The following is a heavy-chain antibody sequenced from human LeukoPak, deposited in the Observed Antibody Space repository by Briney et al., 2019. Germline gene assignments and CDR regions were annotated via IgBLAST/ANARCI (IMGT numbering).Heavy chain of an antibody. CDR3: ARVFAYDSLSDLDY. D-gene: IGHD5-12*01. CDR2: MNSDGSTT. V-gene: IGHV3-74*01. J-gene: IGHJ4*02. Sequence: PGGSLRLSCAASGFTFSSYWMHWVRQAPGKGLVWVSRMNSDGSTTSYADSVKGRFTISRDNAKNTLYLQMNSLRAEDTAVYYCARVFAYDSLSDLDYWGQGTLVTVSS. CDR1: GFTFSSYW.